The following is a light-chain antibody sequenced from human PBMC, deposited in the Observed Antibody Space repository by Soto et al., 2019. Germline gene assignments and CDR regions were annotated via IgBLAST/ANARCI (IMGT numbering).Light chain of an antibody. CDR3: QQYYNWPVT. J-gene: IGKJ4*01. Sequence: EILMTQSPATLSVSPGETVTFSCRASRRVSNRLAWYQHKPGQAPRLLISGASNGATGIPPKFSGSGSGTEFTLTVDSLQSDDIAVYYCQQYYNWPVTFGGGTKVDIK. V-gene: IGKV3-15*01. CDR1: RRVSNR. CDR2: GAS.